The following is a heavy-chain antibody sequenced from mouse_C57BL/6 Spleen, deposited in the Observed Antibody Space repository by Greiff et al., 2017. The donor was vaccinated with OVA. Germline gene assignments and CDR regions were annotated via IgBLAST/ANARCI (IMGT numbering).Heavy chain of an antibody. J-gene: IGHJ4*01. Sequence: QVQLQQSGPELVKPGASVKISCKASGYAFSSSWMNWVKQRPGKGLEWIGRIYPGDGDTKYNGKFKGKATLTADKSSSTAYMQLSSLTSEDSAVYFCASTTVVATEAMDYWGQGTSVTVSS. CDR1: GYAFSSSW. CDR3: ASTTVVATEAMDY. CDR2: IYPGDGDT. V-gene: IGHV1-82*01. D-gene: IGHD1-1*01.